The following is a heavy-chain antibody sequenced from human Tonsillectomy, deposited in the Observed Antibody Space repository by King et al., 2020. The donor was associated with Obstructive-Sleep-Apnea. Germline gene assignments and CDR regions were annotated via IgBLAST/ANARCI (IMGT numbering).Heavy chain of an antibody. CDR3: ARSESDGSGSYGWFDP. Sequence: QLVQSGAEVKKTGSSVKVSCKASGYTFTYRYLHWVRQAPGQALEWMGWITPFNGNTNYAQKFQDRVTITSDRSMSTAYMELSSLRSEDTAMYYCARSESDGSGSYGWFDPWGQGTLVTVSS. V-gene: IGHV1-45*02. CDR1: GYTFTYRY. D-gene: IGHD3-10*01. J-gene: IGHJ5*02. CDR2: ITPFNGNT.